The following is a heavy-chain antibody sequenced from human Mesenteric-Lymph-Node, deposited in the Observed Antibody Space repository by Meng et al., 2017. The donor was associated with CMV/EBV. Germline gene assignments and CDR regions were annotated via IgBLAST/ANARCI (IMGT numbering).Heavy chain of an antibody. V-gene: IGHV3-48*01. CDR2: ISSTNTSM. CDR1: EFTFSIYS. Sequence: GGSLRLSCAASEFTFSIYSMNWVRQAPGKGLQWISYISSTNTSMYYTDSVKGRFTVSRDNSKNILYLQMNSLRVEDTAVYYCAKQRTGWYAESWGQGTLVTVSS. J-gene: IGHJ5*02. D-gene: IGHD6-19*01. CDR3: AKQRTGWYAES.